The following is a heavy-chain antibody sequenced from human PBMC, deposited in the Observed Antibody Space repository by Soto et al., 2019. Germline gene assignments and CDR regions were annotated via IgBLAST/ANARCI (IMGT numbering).Heavy chain of an antibody. CDR1: GYTFTSYG. J-gene: IGHJ4*02. Sequence: QVQLVQSGAEVKKPGASVKVSCKASGYTFTSYGISWVRQAPGQGLEWMGWISAYNGNTKNAQKLQGRVPKTTDTAPGQAYMELRSLRSDDTAVYYCARDSPPVDYWGQGTLVTVSS. V-gene: IGHV1-18*01. CDR3: ARDSPPVDY. CDR2: ISAYNGNT.